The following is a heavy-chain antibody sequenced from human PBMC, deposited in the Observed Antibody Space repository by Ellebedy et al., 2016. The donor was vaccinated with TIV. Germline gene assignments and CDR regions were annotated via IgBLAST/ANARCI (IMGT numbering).Heavy chain of an antibody. CDR2: ISGSGDST. Sequence: GESLKISCAASGFTFSIYAMSWVRQAPGKGLEWVSLISGSGDSTYYADSVKGRFTTSRDNSNDMVYLQINSLRPDDTAVYYCAKDSGLSGRYFDYWGQGTLVTVSS. D-gene: IGHD6-19*01. J-gene: IGHJ4*02. CDR3: AKDSGLSGRYFDY. V-gene: IGHV3-23*01. CDR1: GFTFSIYA.